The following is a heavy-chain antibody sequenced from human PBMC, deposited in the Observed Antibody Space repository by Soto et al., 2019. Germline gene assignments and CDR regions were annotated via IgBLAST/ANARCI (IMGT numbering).Heavy chain of an antibody. J-gene: IGHJ5*02. Sequence: SQTLSLTCAISGDSVSSNSAAWNWIRQSPSRGLEWLGRTYYRSKWYNDYAVSVKSRITINPDTSKNQFSLQLNSVTPEDTAVYYCARTYYDFWSGYSPGSWFDPWGQGTLVTVSS. CDR1: GDSVSSNSAA. CDR2: TYYRSKWYN. V-gene: IGHV6-1*01. D-gene: IGHD3-3*01. CDR3: ARTYYDFWSGYSPGSWFDP.